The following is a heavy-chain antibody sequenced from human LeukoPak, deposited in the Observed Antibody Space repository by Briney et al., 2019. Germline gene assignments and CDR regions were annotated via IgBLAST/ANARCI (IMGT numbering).Heavy chain of an antibody. CDR3: ARATPLNYDFWSGLDY. CDR2: ISYDGSNK. D-gene: IGHD3-3*01. J-gene: IGHJ4*02. CDR1: GFTFSSYA. Sequence: GGSLRLSCAASGFTFSSYAMHWVRQAPGKGLEWVAVISYDGSNKYYADSVKGRFTISRDNSKNTLYLQMNSLRAEDTAVYYCARATPLNYDFWSGLDYWGQGTLVTVSS. V-gene: IGHV3-30-3*01.